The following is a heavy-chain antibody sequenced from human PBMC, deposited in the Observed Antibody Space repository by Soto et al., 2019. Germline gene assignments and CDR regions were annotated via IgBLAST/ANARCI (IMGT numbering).Heavy chain of an antibody. V-gene: IGHV3-23*01. J-gene: IGHJ3*02. D-gene: IGHD6-13*01. CDR2: ISGSGGST. CDR3: AKDGTYSSSLKPRGAFDI. CDR1: GFTFSSYA. Sequence: PGGSLRLSCAASGFTFSSYAMSWVRQAPGKGLEWVSAISGSGGSTYYADSVKGRFTISRDNSKNTLYLQMNSLRAEDTAVYYCAKDGTYSSSLKPRGAFDIWGQGTMVTVSS.